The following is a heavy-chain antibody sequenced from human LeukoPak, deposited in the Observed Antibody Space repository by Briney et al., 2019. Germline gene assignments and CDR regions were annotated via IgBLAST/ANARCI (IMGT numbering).Heavy chain of an antibody. D-gene: IGHD5-12*01. J-gene: IGHJ4*02. Sequence: PSETLSLTCTVSGGSISSGGYYWSWIRQHPGKGLEWIGYIYYSGSTYYSPSLKSRVTISVDTSKNQFSLKLSSVTAADTAVYYCARGYSGYEIDYWGQGTLVTVSS. V-gene: IGHV4-31*03. CDR3: ARGYSGYEIDY. CDR1: GGSISSGGYY. CDR2: IYYSGST.